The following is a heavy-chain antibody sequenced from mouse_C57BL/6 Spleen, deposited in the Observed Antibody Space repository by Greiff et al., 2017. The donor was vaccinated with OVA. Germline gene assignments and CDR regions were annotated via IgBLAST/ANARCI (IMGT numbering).Heavy chain of an antibody. Sequence: QVHVKQSGAELVRPGASVTLSCKASGYTFTDYEMHWVKQTPVHGLEWIGAIDPETGGTAYNQKFKGKAILTADKSTSTAYMELRSLTSEDSAVYYCTNDYDSGDYWGQGTTLTVSS. J-gene: IGHJ2*01. D-gene: IGHD1-1*01. CDR3: TNDYDSGDY. V-gene: IGHV1-15*01. CDR2: IDPETGGT. CDR1: GYTFTDYE.